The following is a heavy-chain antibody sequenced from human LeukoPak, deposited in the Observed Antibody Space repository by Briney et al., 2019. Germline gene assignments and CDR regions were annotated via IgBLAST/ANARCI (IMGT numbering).Heavy chain of an antibody. V-gene: IGHV3-33*01. J-gene: IGHJ6*03. Sequence: GGSLRLSCAASGFTFSSYGMHWVRQAPGKGLEWVAVIWYDGSNKYYADSVKGRFTISRDNSKNTLYLQMNSLRAGDTAVYYCARTARDYYYYYMDVWGKGTTVTVSS. CDR2: IWYDGSNK. CDR1: GFTFSSYG. CDR3: ARTARDYYYYYMDV. D-gene: IGHD2-2*01.